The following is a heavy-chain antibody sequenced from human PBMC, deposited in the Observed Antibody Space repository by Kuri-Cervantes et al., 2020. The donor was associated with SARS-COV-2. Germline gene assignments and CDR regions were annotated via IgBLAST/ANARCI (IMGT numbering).Heavy chain of an antibody. CDR1: GFTFSSYG. J-gene: IGHJ4*02. V-gene: IGHV3-30*02. D-gene: IGHD3-10*01. CDR2: IRYDGSNK. Sequence: GESLKISCAASGFTFSSYGMHWVRQAPGKGLEWVAFIRYDGSNKYYADSVKGRFTISRDNAKNSLYLQMNSLKASDTAMYYCARARYYGSGSFFDYWGQGTLVTVSS. CDR3: ARARYYGSGSFFDY.